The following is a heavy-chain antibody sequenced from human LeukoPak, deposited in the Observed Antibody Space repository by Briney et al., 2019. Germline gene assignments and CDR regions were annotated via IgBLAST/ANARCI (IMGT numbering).Heavy chain of an antibody. V-gene: IGHV3-21*01. J-gene: IGHJ4*02. Sequence: GGSLRFSCAASGFIFSSYSMNWVRQAPGKGLEWVSSITSSSSYIYYADSVKGRFTISRDNAKNSLYLQMNSLRAEDTAVYYCARAFADGYNSSPFDYWGQGTLVTVSS. CDR2: ITSSSSYI. CDR1: GFIFSSYS. CDR3: ARAFADGYNSSPFDY. D-gene: IGHD5-24*01.